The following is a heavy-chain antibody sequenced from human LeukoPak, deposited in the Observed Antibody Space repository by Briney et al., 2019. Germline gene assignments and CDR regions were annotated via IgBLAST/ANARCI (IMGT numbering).Heavy chain of an antibody. Sequence: ASVKVSCKASGYIFTGYGLSWVRQAPGQGLEWMGWISGYNGYTNYAQKVQDRVTMTTDTSTSTAYMELRSRRTDDTAVYYCARDSVYLRSGGSWLGGWFDPWGQGALVTVSS. D-gene: IGHD2-15*01. CDR1: GYIFTGYG. CDR3: ARDSVYLRSGGSWLGGWFDP. V-gene: IGHV1-18*01. J-gene: IGHJ5*02. CDR2: ISGYNGYT.